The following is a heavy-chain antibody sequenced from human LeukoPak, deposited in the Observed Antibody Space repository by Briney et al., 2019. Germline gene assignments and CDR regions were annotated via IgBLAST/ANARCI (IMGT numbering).Heavy chain of an antibody. CDR2: ISGSGGST. D-gene: IGHD6-13*01. J-gene: IGHJ4*02. CDR1: GFTFRNYG. CDR3: AKDQQAAAAFDY. Sequence: GGSLRLSCAASGFTFRNYGMHWVRQAPGKGLEWVSAISGSGGSTYYADSVKGRFTISRDNSKNTLYLQMNSLRAEDTAVYYCAKDQQAAAAFDYWGQGTLVTVSS. V-gene: IGHV3-23*01.